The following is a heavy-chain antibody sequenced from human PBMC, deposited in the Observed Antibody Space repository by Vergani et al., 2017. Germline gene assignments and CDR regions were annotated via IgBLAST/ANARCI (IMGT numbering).Heavy chain of an antibody. CDR2: INHSGST. V-gene: IGHV4-34*01. J-gene: IGHJ6*02. CDR1: GGSFSGYY. Sequence: QVQLQQWGAGLLKPSETLSLTCAVYGGSFSGYYWSWIRQPPGKGLEWIGEINHSGSTNYNPSLKSRITISLDTSKNQFSLKLSSVTAADTAVYYCVRAPHRDGMDVWGQGTTVTVSS. CDR3: VRAPHRDGMDV.